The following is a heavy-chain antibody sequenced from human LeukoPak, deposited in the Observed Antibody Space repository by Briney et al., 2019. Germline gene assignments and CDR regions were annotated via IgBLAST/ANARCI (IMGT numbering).Heavy chain of an antibody. CDR1: GFTFSTYW. D-gene: IGHD2-21*01. CDR3: ARALCIWGGDCHYFDY. V-gene: IGHV3-7*01. J-gene: IGHJ4*02. Sequence: GGSLRLSCAASGFTFSTYWMTWVRQAPGKGLEWVTNIKEDGSEKYYVDSVKGRFTISRDNAKNSLFLQMNSLRAEDTAVYYCARALCIWGGDCHYFDYWGQGTLVTVSS. CDR2: IKEDGSEK.